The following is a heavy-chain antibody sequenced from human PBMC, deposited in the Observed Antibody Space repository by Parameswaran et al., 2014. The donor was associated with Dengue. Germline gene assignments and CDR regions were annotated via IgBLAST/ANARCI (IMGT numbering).Heavy chain of an antibody. CDR2: INPYDGST. CDR3: ARDATRWLIDAFDI. V-gene: IGHV1-18*01. J-gene: IGHJ3*02. Sequence: WVRQAPGQGLEWMGYINPYDGSTNYAQKLQGRVTMTTDTSTSTASMELRSLRSDDTAVYYCARDATRWLIDAFDIWGQGTMVTVSS. D-gene: IGHD6-19*01.